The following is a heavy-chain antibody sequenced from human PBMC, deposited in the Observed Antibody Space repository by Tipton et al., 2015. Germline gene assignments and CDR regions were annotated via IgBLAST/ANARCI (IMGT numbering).Heavy chain of an antibody. CDR2: ISFSDTT. D-gene: IGHD3-22*01. Sequence: LRLSCTVSGGSIGSHFWSWIRQPPGKGLEWIGYISFSDTTHYNPSLKSRITISLNTSKNQFSLKMSSVTAADTAVYYCARASIIQGYYHDSSRYYLFNSWGQGTLVTVSS. V-gene: IGHV4-59*11. CDR1: GGSIGSHF. CDR3: ARASIIQGYYHDSSRYYLFNS. J-gene: IGHJ1*01.